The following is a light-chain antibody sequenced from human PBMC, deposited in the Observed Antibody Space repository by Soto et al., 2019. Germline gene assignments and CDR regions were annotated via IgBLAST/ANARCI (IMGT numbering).Light chain of an antibody. Sequence: IQLTQSPSSLSASVGDRVTITCRASQAIGRDLTWCQQMPGKAPKLLIYAASTLQSGVPSRFSGSGSGTDFTLTINGLQPEDFATYYCQQLNTYPVTFGGGTKVDVK. CDR3: QQLNTYPVT. V-gene: IGKV1-9*01. CDR1: QAIGRD. CDR2: AAS. J-gene: IGKJ4*01.